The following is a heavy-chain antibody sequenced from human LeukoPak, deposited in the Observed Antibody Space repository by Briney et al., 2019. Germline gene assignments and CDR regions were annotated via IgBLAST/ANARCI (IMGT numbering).Heavy chain of an antibody. CDR1: GYNFNTYG. CDR3: ARQNYYDSSGYYSNDAFDI. Sequence: GASVKVSCKASGYNFNTYGISWVRQAPGQGLEWMGWTSVNNGNTKYAQKVQDRVTLTTDPSTSTAYMELRSLRYDDTAVYYCARQNYYDSSGYYSNDAFDIWGQGTMVTVSS. V-gene: IGHV1-18*01. D-gene: IGHD3-22*01. CDR2: TSVNNGNT. J-gene: IGHJ3*02.